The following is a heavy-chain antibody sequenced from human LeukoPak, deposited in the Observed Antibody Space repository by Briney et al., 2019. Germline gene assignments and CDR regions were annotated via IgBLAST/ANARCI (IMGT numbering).Heavy chain of an antibody. Sequence: GASVKVSCKASGYTFTGYYMHWVRQAPGQGPEWMGVISPSGGSTTYAQKFQGRVTLTRDMSTSTDYLELSSLRSEDTAVYYCASSGCSGGSCYFPNYYMDVWGKGTTVTISS. J-gene: IGHJ6*03. D-gene: IGHD2-15*01. CDR1: GYTFTGYY. CDR3: ASSGCSGGSCYFPNYYMDV. CDR2: ISPSGGST. V-gene: IGHV1-46*01.